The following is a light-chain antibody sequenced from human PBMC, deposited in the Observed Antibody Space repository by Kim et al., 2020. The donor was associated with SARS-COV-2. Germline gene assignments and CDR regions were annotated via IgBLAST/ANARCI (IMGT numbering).Light chain of an antibody. Sequence: GQRITISCSGSNSNIDLYAVMWYQLLPGAAPKLVIYNNDHRPSGVPDRFAGSKSGTSVSLAISGLQPEDEAEYYCATWDDRPNGYVFGSGTKVTVL. J-gene: IGLJ1*01. CDR1: NSNIDLYA. V-gene: IGLV1-44*01. CDR3: ATWDDRPNGYV. CDR2: NND.